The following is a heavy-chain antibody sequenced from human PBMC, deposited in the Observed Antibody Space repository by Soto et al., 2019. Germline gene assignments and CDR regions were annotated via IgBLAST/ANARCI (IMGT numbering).Heavy chain of an antibody. V-gene: IGHV1-69*05. Sequence: SVKVSCKASGCTLSRCAIRWVRQAPGQGLEWMRGIIPILGKANYAQKFQGRVTITTDESTSTAYMELSSLRSEDTAVYYCAGESGGSCCAFDVWGQGTMVTVSS. CDR1: GCTLSRCA. CDR3: AGESGGSCCAFDV. CDR2: IIPILGKA. D-gene: IGHD2-15*01. J-gene: IGHJ6*02.